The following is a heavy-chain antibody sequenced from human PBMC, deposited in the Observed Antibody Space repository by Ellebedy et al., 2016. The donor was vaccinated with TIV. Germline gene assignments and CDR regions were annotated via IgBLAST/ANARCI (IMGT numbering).Heavy chain of an antibody. V-gene: IGHV3-48*02. D-gene: IGHD1-26*01. Sequence: PGGSLRLSCAASGFTFSSYSMNWVRQAPGKGLEWVSYISSSSTTIYYVDSVKGRFTISRDNAKNSLYLQMNSLRDEDTAVYYCARDGDSGSYLDAFDIWGQGTMVTVSS. CDR3: ARDGDSGSYLDAFDI. CDR2: ISSSSTTI. CDR1: GFTFSSYS. J-gene: IGHJ3*02.